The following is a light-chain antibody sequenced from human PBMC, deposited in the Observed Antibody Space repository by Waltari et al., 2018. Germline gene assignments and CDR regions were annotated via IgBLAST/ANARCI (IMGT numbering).Light chain of an antibody. V-gene: IGLV2-14*03. CDR3: SSYTSSSTLDVV. Sequence: QSALTHPASVSGSPGQSITISFPGTRSDFVGYNYVHWSQQHPGKAPKLMIYDVRNRPSGVSNRFSGSKSGNTASLTISGLQAEDEVDYYCSSYTSSSTLDVVFGGGTKLTVL. CDR1: RSDFVGYNY. J-gene: IGLJ2*01. CDR2: DVR.